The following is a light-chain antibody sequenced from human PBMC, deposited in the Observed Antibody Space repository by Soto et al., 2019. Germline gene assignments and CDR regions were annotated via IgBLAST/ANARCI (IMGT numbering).Light chain of an antibody. Sequence: QSVLTQPASVSGSPGQSISISCTGTSSDIGSYSLVSWYQQHPGEAPKLMIYGVTKRPSGVSNRFSGSKSGNTASLTISGLQPEDEADYYCCSYAGSSTLVFGGGTKLTVL. CDR2: GVT. CDR3: CSYAGSSTLV. J-gene: IGLJ3*02. CDR1: SSDIGSYSL. V-gene: IGLV2-23*02.